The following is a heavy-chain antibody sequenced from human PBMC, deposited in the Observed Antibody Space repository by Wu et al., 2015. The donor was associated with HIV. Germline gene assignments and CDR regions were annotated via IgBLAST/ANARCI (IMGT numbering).Heavy chain of an antibody. CDR1: GYTFTNYY. CDR3: ARETIGVSDPGDY. CDR2: INPSGGNT. J-gene: IGHJ4*02. V-gene: IGHV1-46*03. Sequence: QVQLVQSGAEVKKPGASVKVSCKTSGYTFTNYYIHWVRQAPGQGLEWMGVINPSGGNTDYAQKFQGRVTMTRDTSTSTVYMELTSLTFEDSAIYYCARETIGVSDPGDYWGQGTLVTVSS. D-gene: IGHD2-8*01.